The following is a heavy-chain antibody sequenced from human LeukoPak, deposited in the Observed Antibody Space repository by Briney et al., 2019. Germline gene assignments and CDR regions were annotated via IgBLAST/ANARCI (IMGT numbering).Heavy chain of an antibody. CDR2: INPNSGGT. CDR1: GYTFIGYY. Sequence: ASVKVSCKASGYTFIGYYMHWVRQAPGQGLEWMGWINPNSGGTNYAQKFQGRVTMTRDTSISTAYMELRSLTSDDTAVYYCARDLGLDTTMIFFDYWGQGTLVTVSS. CDR3: ARDLGLDTTMIFFDY. J-gene: IGHJ4*02. V-gene: IGHV1-2*02. D-gene: IGHD5-18*01.